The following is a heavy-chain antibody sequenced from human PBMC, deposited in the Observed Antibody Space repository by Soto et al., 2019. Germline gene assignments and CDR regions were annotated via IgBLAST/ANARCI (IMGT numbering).Heavy chain of an antibody. CDR2: INSDGSST. V-gene: IGHV3-74*01. D-gene: IGHD6-13*01. J-gene: IGHJ6*03. CDR1: GFPFSSYW. Sequence: EVQLVESGGGLVQPGGSLRLSCAASGFPFSSYWMHWVRQAPGKGLVWVSRINSDGSSTSYADSVKGRFTISRDNAKNTLYLQMNSLRAEDTAVYDCARGGLAAAGYYYYYMDVWGKGTTVTVSS. CDR3: ARGGLAAAGYYYYYMDV.